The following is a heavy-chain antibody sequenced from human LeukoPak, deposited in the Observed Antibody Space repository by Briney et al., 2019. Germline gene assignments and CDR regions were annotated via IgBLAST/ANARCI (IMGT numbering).Heavy chain of an antibody. CDR2: ISSSSSTI. V-gene: IGHV3-48*01. CDR1: GFTFSSYS. CDR3: ARDHYYGSGSHRFYFDY. Sequence: PGGSLRLSCAASGFTFSSYSMNWVRQAPGKGLEWVPYISSSSSTIYYADSVRGRFTISRDNAKNSLYLQMNSLRAEDTAVYYCARDHYYGSGSHRFYFDYWGQGTLVTVSS. J-gene: IGHJ4*02. D-gene: IGHD3-10*01.